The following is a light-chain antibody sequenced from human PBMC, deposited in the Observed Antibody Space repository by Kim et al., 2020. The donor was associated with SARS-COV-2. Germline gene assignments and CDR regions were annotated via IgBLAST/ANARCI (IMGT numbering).Light chain of an antibody. V-gene: IGKV3-20*01. Sequence: VSRGERATLSCRPSQSVSSSFLAWYQQKPGQAPRLLIYGATSRATGIPDRFSGSVSGTDFTLTISRLEPEDFAVYYCQQYGNSITFGGGTKVDIK. CDR2: GAT. CDR1: QSVSSSF. CDR3: QQYGNSIT. J-gene: IGKJ4*01.